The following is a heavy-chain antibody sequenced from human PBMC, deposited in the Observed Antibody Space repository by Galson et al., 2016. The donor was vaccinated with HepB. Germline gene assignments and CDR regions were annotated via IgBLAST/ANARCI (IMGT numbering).Heavy chain of an antibody. V-gene: IGHV3-33*01. Sequence: SLRLSCAASGFTFSSYGMHWVRQAPGKGLEWVAVIWYDGSDKNYADSVKGRFTISRDNYKNTLYLQMSSLRAEDTAVYFWARRSRGDMISAYFFDYWGQGTLVTVSS. CDR1: GFTFSSYG. J-gene: IGHJ4*02. CDR2: IWYDGSDK. CDR3: ARRSRGDMISAYFFDY. D-gene: IGHD3-22*01.